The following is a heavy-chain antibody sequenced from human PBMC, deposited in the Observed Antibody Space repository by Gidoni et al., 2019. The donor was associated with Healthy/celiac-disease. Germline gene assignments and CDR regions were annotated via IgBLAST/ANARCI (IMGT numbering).Heavy chain of an antibody. Sequence: QVQLVESGGGVDQPGRSLSLSCAASGVTFSSYGMHGVRQATAKGLGLVAVISYDGSNKYYADSVKGRFTISRDNSKNTLYLQMNSLRAEDTAVYYCAKDSSGWYGFFDYWGQGTLVTVSS. D-gene: IGHD6-19*01. J-gene: IGHJ4*02. CDR3: AKDSSGWYGFFDY. CDR2: ISYDGSNK. CDR1: GVTFSSYG. V-gene: IGHV3-30*18.